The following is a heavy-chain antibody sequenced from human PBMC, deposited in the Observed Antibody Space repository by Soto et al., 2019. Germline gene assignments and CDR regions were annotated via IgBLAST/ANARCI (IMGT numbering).Heavy chain of an antibody. CDR2: IDPSDSYT. V-gene: IGHV5-10-1*01. Sequence: GESLKISCXGSGYSFTSYWTSWVRQMPGKGLEWMGRIDPSDSYTNYSPSFQGHVTISADKSISTAYLQWSSLKASDTAMYYCARFDYYDSSGYYYGGFQHWGQGTLVTVSS. J-gene: IGHJ1*01. D-gene: IGHD3-22*01. CDR3: ARFDYYDSSGYYYGGFQH. CDR1: GYSFTSYW.